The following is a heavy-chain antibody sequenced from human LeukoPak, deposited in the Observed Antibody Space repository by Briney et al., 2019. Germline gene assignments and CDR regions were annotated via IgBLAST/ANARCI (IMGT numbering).Heavy chain of an antibody. CDR2: IKQDGSEK. Sequence: GGSLRLSCAASGFTFSSYWMSWVRQAPGKGLEWVANIKQDGSEKYYVDSVKGRFTISRDNAKNSLYLQMNSLRAEDTAVCYCAREAGGMTHYFYYFDYWGQGTLVTVSS. V-gene: IGHV3-7*01. CDR1: GFTFSSYW. D-gene: IGHD2/OR15-2a*01. J-gene: IGHJ4*02. CDR3: AREAGGMTHYFYYFDY.